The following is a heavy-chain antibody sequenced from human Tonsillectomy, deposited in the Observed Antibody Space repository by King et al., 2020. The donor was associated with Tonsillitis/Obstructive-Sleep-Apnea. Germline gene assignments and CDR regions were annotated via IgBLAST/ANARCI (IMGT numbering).Heavy chain of an antibody. CDR1: GESFSYHY. CDR3: ARRHSVTVVPFDY. Sequence: VQLPQWGAGLLKPSATLSLTCAVYGESFSYHYWSWIRQPPGKGLEWIGEINHRGSTNYNPSLKSRVTMSVDTSKNHFSLKLSSVTAADTAVYYCARRHSVTVVPFDYWGRGTRVTVSS. J-gene: IGHJ4*02. V-gene: IGHV4-34*01. D-gene: IGHD1-20*01. CDR2: INHRGST.